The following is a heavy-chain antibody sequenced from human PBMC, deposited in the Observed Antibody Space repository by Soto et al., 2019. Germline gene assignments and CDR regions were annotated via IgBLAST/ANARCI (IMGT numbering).Heavy chain of an antibody. D-gene: IGHD2-2*01. J-gene: IGHJ2*01. CDR3: GVVPAAITYWYFDL. Sequence: QLQLQESGPGLVKPSETLSLTCTVSGGSISSSSYYWGWIRQPPGKGLEWIGSIYYSGSTYYNPSLRSRVTISVETSKNQFSLKLSSVTAADTAVYYCGVVPAAITYWYFDLWGRGTLVTVSS. CDR1: GGSISSSSYY. CDR2: IYYSGST. V-gene: IGHV4-39*01.